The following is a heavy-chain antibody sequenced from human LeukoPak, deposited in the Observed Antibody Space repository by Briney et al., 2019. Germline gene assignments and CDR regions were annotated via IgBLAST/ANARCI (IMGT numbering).Heavy chain of an antibody. D-gene: IGHD2-2*01. Sequence: SETLSLTCAVYGGSFSGYYWSWIRQSPGKGLEWIGEINHSGSTNYNPSLKSRVTISVDTSKNQFSLKLSSVTAADTAVYYCARLYCSSTSCQYYYMDVWGKGTTVTVSS. J-gene: IGHJ6*03. V-gene: IGHV4-34*01. CDR3: ARLYCSSTSCQYYYMDV. CDR1: GGSFSGYY. CDR2: INHSGST.